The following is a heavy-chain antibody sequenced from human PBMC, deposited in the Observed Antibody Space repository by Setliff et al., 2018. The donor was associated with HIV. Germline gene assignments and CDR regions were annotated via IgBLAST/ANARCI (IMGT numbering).Heavy chain of an antibody. J-gene: IGHJ6*02. CDR1: GGSITSGDYH. Sequence: SETLSLTCTVSGGSITSGDYHWSWIRQPPGKGLEWIGSLFYTGSTSCNPSLKSRVTISGDTSKNQFSLKLSSVTAADTAVYYCAREEKLSAVAGTMYYYYAVDVWGQGTTVTVSS. D-gene: IGHD6-19*01. CDR3: AREEKLSAVAGTMYYYYAVDV. V-gene: IGHV4-39*07. CDR2: LFYTGST.